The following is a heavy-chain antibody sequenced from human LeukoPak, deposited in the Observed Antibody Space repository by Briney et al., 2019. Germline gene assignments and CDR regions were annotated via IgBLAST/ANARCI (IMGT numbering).Heavy chain of an antibody. CDR3: AKDQNDFWSGYPVFYYYYYGMDV. CDR1: GFTFSSYG. J-gene: IGHJ6*02. Sequence: GRSLRLSCAASGFTFSSYGMHWVRQAPGKGLEWVAVIWYDGSNKYYADSVKGRFTISRDNSKNTLYLQMNSLRAEDTAVYYCAKDQNDFWSGYPVFYYYYYGMDVWGQGTTVTVSS. V-gene: IGHV3-33*06. CDR2: IWYDGSNK. D-gene: IGHD3-3*01.